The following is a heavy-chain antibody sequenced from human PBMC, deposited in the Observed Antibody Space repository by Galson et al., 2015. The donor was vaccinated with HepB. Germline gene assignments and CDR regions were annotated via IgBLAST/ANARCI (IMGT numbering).Heavy chain of an antibody. D-gene: IGHD2-21*01. Sequence: SLLLSCVAAGFTFGYYSISWIRRAPGEGLDWVSYISSRGGSIYAASIHSRVPISRDNAWNSLCLLMSRLKAAETAVYYCARAACGGDCYGDYMDVWGNGTSVTVSS. J-gene: IGHJ6*03. CDR1: GFTFGYYS. CDR3: ARAACGGDCYGDYMDV. CDR2: ISSRGGSI. V-gene: IGHV3-11*01.